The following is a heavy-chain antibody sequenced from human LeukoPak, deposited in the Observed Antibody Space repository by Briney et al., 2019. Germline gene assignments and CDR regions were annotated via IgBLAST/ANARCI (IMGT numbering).Heavy chain of an antibody. CDR3: ARLFGEPAAIIDS. CDR2: INHSGTT. V-gene: IGHV4-34*08. Sequence: PSETLSLTCAVYAGTFSGYFWSWIRQPPGKRLEWIGEINHSGTTNYNPSLRSRVTISADTSKNQFSLRLSSVTAADAAVYYCARLFGEPAAIIDSWGRGTLVIVSS. J-gene: IGHJ4*02. CDR1: AGTFSGYF. D-gene: IGHD3-10*01.